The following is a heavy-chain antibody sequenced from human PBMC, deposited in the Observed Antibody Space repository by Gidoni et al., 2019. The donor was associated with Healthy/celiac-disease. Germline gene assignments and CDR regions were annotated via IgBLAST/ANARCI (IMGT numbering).Heavy chain of an antibody. CDR3: ATAMTTVYYYYGMDV. CDR2: FDPEDGET. D-gene: IGHD4-4*01. Sequence: PCKVSGYTLTELSMHWVRQAPGKGLEWMGGFDPEDGETIYAQKFQGRVTMTEDTSTDTAYMELSSLRSEDTAVYYCATAMTTVYYYYGMDVWGQGTTVTVSS. J-gene: IGHJ6*02. V-gene: IGHV1-24*01. CDR1: GYTLTELS.